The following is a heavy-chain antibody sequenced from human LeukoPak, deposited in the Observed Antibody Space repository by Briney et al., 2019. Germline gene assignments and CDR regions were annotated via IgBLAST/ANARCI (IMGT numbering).Heavy chain of an antibody. V-gene: IGHV3-15*01. Sequence: PGGSLRLSCAASGFTFSSYGMGWVRQAPGKGLEWVGRIKSKTDDGTTDYAAPVKGRFTISRDDLKETLYLQMNSLKTEDTAVYYCTTGYSNYLRYYYYFYMDVWGKGTTVTVSS. CDR3: TTGYSNYLRYYYYFYMDV. D-gene: IGHD4-11*01. CDR1: GFTFSSYG. J-gene: IGHJ6*03. CDR2: IKSKTDDGTT.